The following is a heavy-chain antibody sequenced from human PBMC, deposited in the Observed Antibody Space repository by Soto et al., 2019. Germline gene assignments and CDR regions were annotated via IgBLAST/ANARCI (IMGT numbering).Heavy chain of an antibody. D-gene: IGHD2-2*01. V-gene: IGHV1-18*01. CDR2: ISAYSDYT. CDR1: GYTFTDHG. J-gene: IGHJ4*02. CDR3: AKDRPSLKQNCLDVY. Sequence: QIQLVQSGAEVKKPGASVKISCKTSGYTFTDHGISWVRQAPGQGVEWMGWISAYSDYTAYAQKFQGRVTLTTDKNTNTAYMELRSLTSDDTAVYYCAKDRPSLKQNCLDVYWGQGTLVTVSS.